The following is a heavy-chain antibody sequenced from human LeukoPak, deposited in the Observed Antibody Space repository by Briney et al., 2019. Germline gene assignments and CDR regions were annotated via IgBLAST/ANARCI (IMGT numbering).Heavy chain of an antibody. CDR3: ARIPDVSGWPFDY. D-gene: IGHD6-19*01. CDR2: IRYSGRT. J-gene: IGHJ4*02. CDR1: DGSINSDF. Sequence: SETLSLTCTASDGSINSDFWTWLRPPPGRGLEWIGYIRYSGRTSYNPALKSRVNISIDTSKNLFSLKLRSVTTADTAIYYCARIPDVSGWPFDYWGQGTLVTVSS. V-gene: IGHV4-59*01.